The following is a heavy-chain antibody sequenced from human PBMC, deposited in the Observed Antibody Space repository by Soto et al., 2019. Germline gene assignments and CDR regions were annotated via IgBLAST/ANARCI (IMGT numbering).Heavy chain of an antibody. V-gene: IGHV3-15*07. D-gene: IGHD2-8*02. CDR1: GFSFTKDW. CDR3: TTDGLLAHAGIDF. Sequence: EVQLVESGGGLVQPGGSLRLSCEASGFSFTKDWMNWVRQAPGKGLEWVGRIKSNAVGGTTDYAGPVKGRFTISRDDSQRRLFLQMNNLTNEDTGVYHCTTDGLLAHAGIDFWGQGALVIVSS. CDR2: IKSNAVGGTT. J-gene: IGHJ4*02.